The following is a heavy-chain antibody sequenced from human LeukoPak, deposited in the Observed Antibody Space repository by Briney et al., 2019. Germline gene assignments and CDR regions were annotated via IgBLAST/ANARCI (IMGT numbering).Heavy chain of an antibody. V-gene: IGHV3-11*04. Sequence: GGSLRLSCAASGFTFSDYYMSWIRPAPGKGLEWVSYISNRGNTIYYADSVKGRSTISRDNAKNSLYLQMNSLRAEDTAVYYCSAGEGYYDSSDYYSAWAFNVWGQGTMVTVSS. CDR1: GFTFSDYY. CDR2: ISNRGNTI. D-gene: IGHD3-22*01. J-gene: IGHJ3*01. CDR3: SAGEGYYDSSDYYSAWAFNV.